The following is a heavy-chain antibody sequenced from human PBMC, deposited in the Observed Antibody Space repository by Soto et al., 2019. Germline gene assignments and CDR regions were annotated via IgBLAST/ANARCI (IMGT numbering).Heavy chain of an antibody. J-gene: IGHJ4*02. Sequence: GESLHISCTGSGYSFTSYWIGWVRQMPGKDLEWMVIIYPGDSDTRYSPSFQGQVTISADRAISTAYLQWSSLSASDTAMYYCARHGKFSAMTNFFDSWGQGTPVTVSS. V-gene: IGHV5-51*01. CDR2: IYPGDSDT. CDR3: ARHGKFSAMTNFFDS. CDR1: GYSFTSYW. D-gene: IGHD1-1*01.